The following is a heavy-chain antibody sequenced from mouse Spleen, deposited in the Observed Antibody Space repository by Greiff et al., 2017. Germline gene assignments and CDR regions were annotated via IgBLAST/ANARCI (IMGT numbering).Heavy chain of an antibody. Sequence: EVKLMESGGGLVKPGGSLKLSCAASGFTFSDYGMHWVRQAPEKGLEWVAYISSGSSTIYYADTVKGRFTISRDNAKNTLFLQMTSLRSEDTAMYYCARDHYGSSYPYAMDYWGQGTSVTVSS. J-gene: IGHJ4*01. V-gene: IGHV5-17*01. CDR3: ARDHYGSSYPYAMDY. CDR1: GFTFSDYG. CDR2: ISSGSSTI. D-gene: IGHD1-1*01.